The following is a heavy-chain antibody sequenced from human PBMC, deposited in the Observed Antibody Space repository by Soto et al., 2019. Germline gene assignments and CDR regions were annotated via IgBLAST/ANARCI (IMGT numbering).Heavy chain of an antibody. V-gene: IGHV1-46*03. CDR2: INRSGGST. CDR1: GYTFTSYY. J-gene: IGHJ4*02. CDR3: ARGYDYLWGSFRYYFDY. D-gene: IGHD3-16*02. Sequence: QVQLVQSGAEVKKPGASLKVSCKASGYTFTSYYMHWVRQAPGQGLEWMGIINRSGGSTSYAQKFQGRVTMTRDTSTSTVYMELSNLRSEDTAVYYCARGYDYLWGSFRYYFDYWGRGTLVTVSS.